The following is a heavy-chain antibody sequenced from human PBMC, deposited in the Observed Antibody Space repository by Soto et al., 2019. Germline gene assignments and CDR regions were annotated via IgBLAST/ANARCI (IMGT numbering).Heavy chain of an antibody. CDR1: GGTFNMYA. J-gene: IGHJ4*02. D-gene: IGHD3-16*02. V-gene: IGHV1-69*01. Sequence: QVQLVQSGAEVRKPGSAVRVSCKASGGTFNMYAMNWVRQAPRQGLEWMAGIIPIFDTPRYSQQFQGRVTITVDESTSTAYMELSSLRSEDTAIYYCARSIGSGGVIGGFDYWGQGTLVTVAS. CDR2: IIPIFDTP. CDR3: ARSIGSGGVIGGFDY.